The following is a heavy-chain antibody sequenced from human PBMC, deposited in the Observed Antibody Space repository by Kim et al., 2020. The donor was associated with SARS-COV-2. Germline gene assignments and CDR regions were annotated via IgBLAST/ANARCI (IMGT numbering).Heavy chain of an antibody. J-gene: IGHJ2*01. CDR2: IGTKADT. CDR1: GFTFSSYD. CDR3: ARGPIEEGIRATKGYFDL. V-gene: IGHV3-13*04. D-gene: IGHD1-20*01. Sequence: GGSLRLSCAASGFTFSSYDMHWVRQGTEKGLERVSSIGTKADTYYPDSVKDRFTISRENAKDSFYLQMNSLRAEDTAVYYCARGPIEEGIRATKGYFDLWGRGTVVTVSS.